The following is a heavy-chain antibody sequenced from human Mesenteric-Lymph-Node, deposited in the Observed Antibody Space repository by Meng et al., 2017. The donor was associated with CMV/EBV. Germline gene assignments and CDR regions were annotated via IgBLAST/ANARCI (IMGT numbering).Heavy chain of an antibody. Sequence: GGSLRLSCVASGFTFSSYEMNWVRQAPGKGLEWVSYISVGGSTIYYADSVKGRFTISRDNAKNSLYLQMNSLRAEDTAVYYCARTDSYGYKYFDYWGQGTLVTVSS. D-gene: IGHD5-18*01. J-gene: IGHJ4*02. CDR3: ARTDSYGYKYFDY. V-gene: IGHV3-48*03. CDR2: ISVGGSTI. CDR1: GFTFSSYE.